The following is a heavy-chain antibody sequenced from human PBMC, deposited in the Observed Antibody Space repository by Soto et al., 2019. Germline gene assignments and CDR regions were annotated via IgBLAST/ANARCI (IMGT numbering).Heavy chain of an antibody. CDR1: GFTFSSYA. D-gene: IGHD3-22*01. V-gene: IGHV3-23*01. J-gene: IGHJ3*02. CDR3: AKDRRDSSGYYPQDAFDI. Sequence: PGGSLRLSCAASGFTFSSYAMSWVRQAPGKGLEWVSAISGSGGSTYYADSVKGRFTISRDNSKNTLYLQMNSLRAEDTAVYYCAKDRRDSSGYYPQDAFDIWGKGTMVTVSS. CDR2: ISGSGGST.